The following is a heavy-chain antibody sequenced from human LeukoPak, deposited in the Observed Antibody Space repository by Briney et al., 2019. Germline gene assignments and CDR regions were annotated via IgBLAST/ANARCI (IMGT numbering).Heavy chain of an antibody. CDR1: GFTFSSYV. CDR3: ARDSDWAFDN. V-gene: IGHV3-48*02. D-gene: IGHD2-21*02. J-gene: IGHJ4*02. Sequence: GGSLRLSCAASGFTFSSYVMSWVRQAPGKGLEWVSYINHNAETIYYADSVKGRFTISRDNAKNVLYLQMNRLRDGDTAVYYCARDSDWAFDNWGQGTLVTFSS. CDR2: INHNAETI.